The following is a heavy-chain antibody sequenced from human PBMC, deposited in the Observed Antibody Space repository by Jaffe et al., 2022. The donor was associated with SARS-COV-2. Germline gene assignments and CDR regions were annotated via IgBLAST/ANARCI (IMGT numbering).Heavy chain of an antibody. CDR2: ISSSSSYI. J-gene: IGHJ5*02. CDR1: GFTFSSYS. V-gene: IGHV3-21*01. CDR3: ARVYEYSSSWGNWFDP. D-gene: IGHD6-6*01. Sequence: EVQLVESGGGLVKPGGSLRLSCAASGFTFSSYSMNWVRQAPGKGLEWVSSISSSSSYIYYADSVKGRFTISRDNAKNSLYLQMNSLRAEDTAVYYCARVYEYSSSWGNWFDPWGQGTLVTVSS.